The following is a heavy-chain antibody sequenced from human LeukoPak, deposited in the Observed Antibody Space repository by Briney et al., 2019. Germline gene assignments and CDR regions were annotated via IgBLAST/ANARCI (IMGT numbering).Heavy chain of an antibody. CDR3: ARVEVRYCSSTSCYTHYYYGMDV. D-gene: IGHD2-2*02. CDR1: GFTFSSYG. J-gene: IGHJ6*02. CDR2: IWYDGSNK. V-gene: IGHV3-33*01. Sequence: PGGSLRLSCAASGFTFSSYGMYWVRQAPGKGLEWVAVIWYDGSNKYYADSVKGRFTISRDNSKNTLYLQMNSLRAEDTAVYYCARVEVRYCSSTSCYTHYYYGMDVWGQGTTVTVSS.